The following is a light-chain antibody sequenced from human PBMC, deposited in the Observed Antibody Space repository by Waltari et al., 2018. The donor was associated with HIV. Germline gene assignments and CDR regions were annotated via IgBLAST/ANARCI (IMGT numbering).Light chain of an antibody. CDR3: QAWDSSTVWV. CDR2: QDS. Sequence: SYELTQPPSVSVSPGQTASITCAGDNLGDKYACWYQQKPGQAPVLVIYQDSKRPSGLPGRFSGSNSGNTATLTISGTQAMDEAYYYCQAWDSSTVWVFGGGTKLTVL. J-gene: IGLJ3*02. V-gene: IGLV3-1*01. CDR1: NLGDKY.